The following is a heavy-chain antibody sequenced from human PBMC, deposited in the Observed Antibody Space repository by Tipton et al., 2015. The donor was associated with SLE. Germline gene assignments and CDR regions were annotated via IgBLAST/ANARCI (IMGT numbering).Heavy chain of an antibody. Sequence: TLSLTCDVYGGSFSDYYWSWIRQPPGKGLEWIGEINHSGSINYSPSLKSRVTISADTSKNQFSLRLTSVTAADTAVYYCTVKGYGFWSGWDEGYWGQGTLVTVSS. D-gene: IGHD3-3*01. V-gene: IGHV4-34*01. CDR2: INHSGSI. CDR1: GGSFSDYY. J-gene: IGHJ4*02. CDR3: TVKGYGFWSGWDEGY.